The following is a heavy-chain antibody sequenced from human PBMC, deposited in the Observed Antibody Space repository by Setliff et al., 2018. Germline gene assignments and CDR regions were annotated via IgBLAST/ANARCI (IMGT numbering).Heavy chain of an antibody. Sequence: VASVKVSCKASRYTFNSYAMNWVRQAPAQGLEWMGWINTNTGNPSYAQGFTGRFVFSLDTSVSTAYLQISSLKAYDTAVYYCARASRYATIKYRGDYYMDVWGKGTTVTVSS. J-gene: IGHJ6*03. V-gene: IGHV7-4-1*02. CDR3: ARASRYATIKYRGDYYMDV. CDR2: INTNTGNP. D-gene: IGHD5-12*01. CDR1: RYTFNSYA.